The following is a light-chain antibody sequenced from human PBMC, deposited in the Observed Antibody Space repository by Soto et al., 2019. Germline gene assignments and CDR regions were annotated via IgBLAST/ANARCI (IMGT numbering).Light chain of an antibody. J-gene: IGLJ3*02. CDR3: CSYAGSLWV. CDR2: DVS. V-gene: IGLV2-11*01. CDR1: SSDVGGYNY. Sequence: QSALTQPRSVSGSPGQSVTISCTGTSSDVGGYNYVSWYQQHPGKAAKLMIYDVSKRPSGVPDRFSGSKSGNTASLTISGLQAEDEADYYCCSYAGSLWVFGGGTKLTVL.